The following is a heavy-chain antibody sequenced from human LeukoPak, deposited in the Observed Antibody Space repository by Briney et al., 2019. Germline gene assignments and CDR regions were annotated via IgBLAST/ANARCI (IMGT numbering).Heavy chain of an antibody. CDR1: GFTFSSYS. V-gene: IGHV3-21*04. D-gene: IGHD2-2*01. J-gene: IGHJ5*02. CDR3: ARDSAHVVVVPVAVPPGLDNWFDP. Sequence: PGGSLRLSCAASGFTFSSYSMNWVRQAPGKGLEWVSSISSGGSYIYYADSVKGRFTISRDNAKNSLYLQMNGLRAEDTAIYYCARDSAHVVVVPVAVPPGLDNWFDPWGQGTLVTVSS. CDR2: ISSGGSYI.